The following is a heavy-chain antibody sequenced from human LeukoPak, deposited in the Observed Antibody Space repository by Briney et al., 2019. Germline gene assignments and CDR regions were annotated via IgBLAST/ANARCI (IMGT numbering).Heavy chain of an antibody. D-gene: IGHD4-11*01. J-gene: IGHJ4*02. V-gene: IGHV4-39*07. CDR3: ARGRTTVTTLFDY. CDR2: IYYSGST. CDR1: GGSISSSSYY. Sequence: SETLSLTCTVSGGSISSSSYYWGWIRQPPGKGLEWIGSIYYSGSTYYNPSLKSRVTISVDTSKNQFSLKLSSVTAADTAVYYCARGRTTVTTLFDYWGQGTLVTVSS.